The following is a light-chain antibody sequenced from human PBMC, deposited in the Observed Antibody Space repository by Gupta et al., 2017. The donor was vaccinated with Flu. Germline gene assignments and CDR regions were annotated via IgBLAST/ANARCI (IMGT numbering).Light chain of an antibody. CDR2: SSD. Sequence: QSVPTQPPSASGTPGQRVSISCSGSSSNVGSQTVNWYQQLPGTAPKLLIYSSDQRPSGVPDRFSGSKSGTSASLAIGGLQSEDEADYYCAAWDDSLNGYVFGSGTKVTVL. CDR3: AAWDDSLNGYV. V-gene: IGLV1-44*01. J-gene: IGLJ1*01. CDR1: SSNVGSQT.